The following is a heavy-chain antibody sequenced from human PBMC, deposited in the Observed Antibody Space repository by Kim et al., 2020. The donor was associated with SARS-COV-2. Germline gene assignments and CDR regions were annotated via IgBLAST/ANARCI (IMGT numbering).Heavy chain of an antibody. CDR2: IYYSGST. Sequence: SETLSLTCTVSGGSISSGGYYWSWIRQHPGKGLEWIGYIYYSGSTYYNPSLKSRVTISVDTSKNQFSLKLSSVTAADTAVYYCARAPGLGTMIVVVTHFDHWAQGTLVTVSS. CDR3: ARAPGLGTMIVVVTHFDH. V-gene: IGHV4-31*03. D-gene: IGHD3-22*01. CDR1: GGSISSGGYY. J-gene: IGHJ4*02.